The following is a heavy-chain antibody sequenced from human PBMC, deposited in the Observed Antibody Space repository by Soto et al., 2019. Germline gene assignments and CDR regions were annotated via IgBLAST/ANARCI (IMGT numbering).Heavy chain of an antibody. V-gene: IGHV3-23*01. CDR2: ISGSGGST. Sequence: PGGSLRLSCAASGFTFSSCAMSWVRQAPGKGLEWVSAISGSGGSTYYADSVKGRFTISRDNSKNTLYLQMNSLRAEDTAVYYCAKPLSTVVTSADYYYYGMDVWGQGTTVTVSS. CDR1: GFTFSSCA. CDR3: AKPLSTVVTSADYYYYGMDV. J-gene: IGHJ6*02. D-gene: IGHD2-21*02.